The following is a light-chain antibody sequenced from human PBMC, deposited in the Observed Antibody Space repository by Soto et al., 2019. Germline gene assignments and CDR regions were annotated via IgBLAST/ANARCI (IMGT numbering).Light chain of an antibody. V-gene: IGLV2-8*01. CDR3: SSRAGSNNYV. CDR1: SRDVGAHHY. J-gene: IGLJ1*01. Sequence: QSLVTQAPRAYGFPGHSVTISCTGTSRDVGAHHYVSWYQQHRSKAPNPMIYEVSKRPSVVPDRFSGSKSGNTASLTVSGLQAEDEADYYCSSRAGSNNYVFGTGTKVTVL. CDR2: EVS.